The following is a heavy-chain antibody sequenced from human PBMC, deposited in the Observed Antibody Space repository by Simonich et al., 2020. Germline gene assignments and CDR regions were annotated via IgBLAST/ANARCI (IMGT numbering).Heavy chain of an antibody. D-gene: IGHD4-17*01. CDR1: GFTFSSYE. V-gene: IGHV3-48*03. J-gene: IGHJ4*02. Sequence: EVQLVESGGGLVQPGGSLRLSCAASGFTFSSYEMNWVRQAPGKGLVWVSYISSSGSTIYYADSVKGRFTISRDNAKNSLYLQMNSLRAEYTAVYYCARHYYGDYYFDYWGQGTLVTVSS. CDR3: ARHYYGDYYFDY. CDR2: ISSSGSTI.